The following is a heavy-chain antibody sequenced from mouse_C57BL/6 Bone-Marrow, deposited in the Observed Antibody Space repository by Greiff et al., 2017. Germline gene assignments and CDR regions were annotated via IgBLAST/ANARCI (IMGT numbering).Heavy chain of an antibody. J-gene: IGHJ4*01. D-gene: IGHD2-4*01. CDR2: INPYGGYT. CDR1: GYTFTSYW. CDR3: ARGGVYYDYPDYVFDY. Sequence: VQLQQSGAELVIPGASVKLSCKASGYTFTSYWMHWVKQRPGQGLEWIGYINPYGGYTNYNQKFKGKATLTADKSSSTAYMQLSSLTSEDSAVDYCARGGVYYDYPDYVFDYWGQGTSVTVSS. V-gene: IGHV1-7*01.